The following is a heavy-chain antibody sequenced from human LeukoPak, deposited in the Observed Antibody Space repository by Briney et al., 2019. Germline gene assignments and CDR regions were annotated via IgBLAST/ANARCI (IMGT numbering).Heavy chain of an antibody. Sequence: PGGSLRLSCAASGFTFSSYAMSWVRQAPGKGLEWVSAIRGSGGSTFYTDSVKGRFTISRDNSKNTLYLQMNSLRAEDTAVYYCAKDLKGYYGSGSYPHWGQGTLVTVSS. V-gene: IGHV3-23*01. D-gene: IGHD3-10*01. CDR2: IRGSGGST. CDR3: AKDLKGYYGSGSYPH. CDR1: GFTFSSYA. J-gene: IGHJ4*02.